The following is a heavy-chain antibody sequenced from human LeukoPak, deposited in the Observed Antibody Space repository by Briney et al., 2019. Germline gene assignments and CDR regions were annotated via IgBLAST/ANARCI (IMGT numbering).Heavy chain of an antibody. CDR3: ARHPSLPDAFDI. J-gene: IGHJ3*02. V-gene: IGHV4-39*07. CDR1: GGSISSGGYY. CDR2: INHSGST. Sequence: SETLSLTCTVSGGSISSGGYYWSWIRQPPGKGLEWIGEINHSGSTNYNPSLKSRVTISVDTSKNQFSLKLSSVTAADTAVYYCARHPSLPDAFDIWGQGTMVTVSS.